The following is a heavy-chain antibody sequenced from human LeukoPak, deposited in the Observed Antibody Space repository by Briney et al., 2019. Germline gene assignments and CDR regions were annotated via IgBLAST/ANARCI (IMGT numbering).Heavy chain of an antibody. Sequence: SETLSLTCGVSGGSISSSNWWSWVRQPPGKGLEWIGQIYHSGSTNYNPSLKSRVTISVDKSKNQSSLKLSSVTAADTAVYYCSRHSSVRGVIPWGQGALVTVSS. V-gene: IGHV4-4*02. CDR3: SRHSSVRGVIP. CDR1: GGSISSSNW. CDR2: IYHSGST. J-gene: IGHJ5*02. D-gene: IGHD3-10*02.